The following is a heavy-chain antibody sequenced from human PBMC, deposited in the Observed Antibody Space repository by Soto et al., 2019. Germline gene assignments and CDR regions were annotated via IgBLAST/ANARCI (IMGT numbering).Heavy chain of an antibody. CDR3: ARGLPNGYSSGWYQLTNNWFDP. V-gene: IGHV6-1*01. CDR1: GDSVSSNSAA. J-gene: IGHJ5*02. D-gene: IGHD6-19*01. CDR2: TYYRSKWYN. Sequence: SQTLTLPCAISGDSVSSNSAAWNWIRQSPSRGLEWLGRTYYRSKWYNDYAVSVESRITINPDTSKNQFSLQLNSVTPADTAVYYCARGLPNGYSSGWYQLTNNWFDPWGQGTLVTVSS.